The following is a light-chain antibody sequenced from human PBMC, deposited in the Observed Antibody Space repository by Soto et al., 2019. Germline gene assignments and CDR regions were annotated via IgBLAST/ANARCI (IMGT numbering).Light chain of an antibody. CDR1: SSDVGSYNY. CDR3: SSYTRSTTQV. Sequence: QSALTQPASVSGSPGQSITISCTGTSSDVGSYNYVSWYQQHPGKVPKLVIYEVSNRPSGISYRFSGSKSGNTASLTISGLQAEDEAHYYCSSYTRSTTQVFGGGTKLTV. V-gene: IGLV2-14*01. J-gene: IGLJ3*02. CDR2: EVS.